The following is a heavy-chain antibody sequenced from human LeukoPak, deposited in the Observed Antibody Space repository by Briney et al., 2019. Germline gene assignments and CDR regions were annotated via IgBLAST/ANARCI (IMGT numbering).Heavy chain of an antibody. Sequence: PGGSLRLSCAASGFSFSSYSMNWARQAPGKGLEWVSSISNDARFIYYADSVKGRFTISRDNSKNTLYLQMNSLRAEDTAVYYCMYGNEYWGQGTLVTVSS. V-gene: IGHV3-21*04. CDR1: GFSFSSYS. CDR3: MYGNEY. J-gene: IGHJ4*02. CDR2: ISNDARFI. D-gene: IGHD2-8*01.